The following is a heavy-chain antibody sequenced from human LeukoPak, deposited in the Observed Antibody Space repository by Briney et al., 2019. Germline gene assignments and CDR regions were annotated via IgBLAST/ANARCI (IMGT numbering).Heavy chain of an antibody. CDR1: GGTFSSYA. J-gene: IGHJ4*02. CDR3: ARALYYDYVWGSYHLYYFDY. V-gene: IGHV1-69*13. Sequence: ASVRVPCKASGGTFSSYAISWVRQAPGQGLEWMGGIIPIFGTANYAQKFQGRVTITADESTSTAYMELSSLRSEDTAVYYCARALYYDYVWGSYHLYYFDYWGQGTLVTVSS. CDR2: IIPIFGTA. D-gene: IGHD3-16*02.